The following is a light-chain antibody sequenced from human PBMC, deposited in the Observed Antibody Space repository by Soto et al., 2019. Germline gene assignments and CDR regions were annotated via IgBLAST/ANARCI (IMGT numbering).Light chain of an antibody. J-gene: IGKJ2*01. CDR3: QQYAYSPRT. CDR2: GAS. Sequence: EIVLTQSPGTLSLSPGERATLSCRASQSVSRNYLAWYQQKPGQAPRLLIYGASSRATGIQDRFSGSGSGTDFTLTISRLEPEDFAVYYCQQYAYSPRTFGRGTKLEIK. CDR1: QSVSRNY. V-gene: IGKV3-20*01.